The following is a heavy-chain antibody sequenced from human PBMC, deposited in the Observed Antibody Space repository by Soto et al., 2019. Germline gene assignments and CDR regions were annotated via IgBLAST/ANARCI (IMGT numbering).Heavy chain of an antibody. CDR2: ISFDGGNQ. CDR3: AKYSSVTASGSGGWFDP. D-gene: IGHD1-26*01. V-gene: IGHV3-30*18. Sequence: QVQLVQSGGGVVQPGRSLRLSCAASGFDFNTYGLHWVRQAPGKGLEWVAGISFDGGNQYYADSVKGRFTISRDKSNNTLYLQMNSLGAEDTATYYCAKYSSVTASGSGGWFDPWGQGTLVIVSS. J-gene: IGHJ5*02. CDR1: GFDFNTYG.